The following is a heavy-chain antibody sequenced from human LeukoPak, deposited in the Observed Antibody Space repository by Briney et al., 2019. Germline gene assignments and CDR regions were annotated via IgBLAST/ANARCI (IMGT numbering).Heavy chain of an antibody. J-gene: IGHJ4*02. Sequence: PGGSLRLSCAASGFTFSSYSMNWVRQAPGKGLEWVSSISSSSSYIYYADSVKGRFTISRDNAKNSLYLQMNSLRAEDTAVYYCARDEGYDILTGYSLDYWGQGTLVTVSS. CDR2: ISSSSSYI. D-gene: IGHD3-9*01. V-gene: IGHV3-21*01. CDR1: GFTFSSYS. CDR3: ARDEGYDILTGYSLDY.